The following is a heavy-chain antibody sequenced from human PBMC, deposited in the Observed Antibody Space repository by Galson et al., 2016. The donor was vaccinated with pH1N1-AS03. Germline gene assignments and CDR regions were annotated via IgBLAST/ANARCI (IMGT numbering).Heavy chain of an antibody. CDR2: IDPSDSYT. J-gene: IGHJ4*02. CDR1: GYSFTSYW. D-gene: IGHD3-22*01. CDR3: ARLGGGAEITMIVVVPESSEDY. V-gene: IGHV5-10-1*01. Sequence: QSGAEVKKPGESLRISCKGSGYSFTSYWISWVRQMPGKGLEWMGRIDPSDSYTNYSPSFQGHVTISADKSISTAYLQWSSLKASDTAMYYCARLGGGAEITMIVVVPESSEDYWGQGTLVTVSS.